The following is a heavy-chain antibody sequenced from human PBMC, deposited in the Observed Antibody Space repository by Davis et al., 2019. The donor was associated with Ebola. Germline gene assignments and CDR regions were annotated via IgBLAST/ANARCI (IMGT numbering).Heavy chain of an antibody. Sequence: PGGSLRLSCAASGFPFSNAWMNWVRLAPGKGLEWVARIKRDGDERTRDYAAPVRGRFIISRDDGGNTLYLYMNSLKTDDTAIYYCTTDEGGSRYWGQGSPVTVSS. CDR1: GFPFSNAW. J-gene: IGHJ4*02. V-gene: IGHV3-15*07. CDR2: IKRDGDERTR. CDR3: TTDEGGSRY. D-gene: IGHD1-26*01.